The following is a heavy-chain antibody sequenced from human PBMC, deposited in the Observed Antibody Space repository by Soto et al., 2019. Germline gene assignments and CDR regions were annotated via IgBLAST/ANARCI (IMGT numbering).Heavy chain of an antibody. J-gene: IGHJ3*02. V-gene: IGHV2-5*01. D-gene: IGHD3-22*01. CDR2: IYWNDDK. CDR1: GFSLSTSGVG. Sequence: QITLKESGPTLVKPTQTLTLTCTFSGFSLSTSGVGVGWIRQPPGKALEWLALIYWNDDKRYSPSLKSRLTITKDTSKNQVVLTMTNMDPVDTATYYCAHRRITMIVVARGIDAFDIWGQGTVVTVSS. CDR3: AHRRITMIVVARGIDAFDI.